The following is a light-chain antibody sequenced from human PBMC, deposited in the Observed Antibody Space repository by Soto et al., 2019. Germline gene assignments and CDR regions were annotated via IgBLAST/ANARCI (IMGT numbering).Light chain of an antibody. J-gene: IGKJ1*01. CDR1: QSVSSN. CDR3: QQYDDWPET. Sequence: IPQPPHTLAVCTAERSTLSRRASQSVSSNLAWYQQKPGQAPRLLIYDASTRATGIPARFSGSGSGTEFTLTISSLQSEDLAVYYCQQYDDWPETFGQGTKVDIK. V-gene: IGKV3-15*01. CDR2: DAS.